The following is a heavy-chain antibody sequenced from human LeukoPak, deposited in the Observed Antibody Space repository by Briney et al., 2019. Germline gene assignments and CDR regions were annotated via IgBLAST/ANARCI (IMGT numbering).Heavy chain of an antibody. J-gene: IGHJ4*02. CDR3: AKDTDIVVVPAAMGSYFDY. V-gene: IGHV3-23*01. D-gene: IGHD2-2*01. CDR1: GFTFSSYA. Sequence: PGGSLRLSCAASGFTFSSYAMSWVRQAPGKGLEWVSAISGSGGSTYYADFVKGRFAISRDNSKNTLYLQMNSLRAEDTAVYYCAKDTDIVVVPAAMGSYFDYWGQGTLVTVSS. CDR2: ISGSGGST.